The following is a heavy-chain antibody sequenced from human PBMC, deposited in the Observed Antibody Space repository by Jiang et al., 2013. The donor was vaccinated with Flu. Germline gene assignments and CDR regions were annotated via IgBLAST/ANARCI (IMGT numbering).Heavy chain of an antibody. J-gene: IGHJ6*02. CDR3: ARGYCSGGSCSLYGMDV. CDR1: GYTLTSYG. D-gene: IGHD2-15*01. CDR2: INAYNGNT. Sequence: GAEVKKPGASVKVSCKASGYTLTSYGINWVRQAPGQGLEWMGWINAYNGNTNYAQKLQGRVTMTTDTSTSTVYMDLRSLRSDDTAVYYCARGYCSGGSCSLYGMDVWGQGTTVTGLL. V-gene: IGHV1-18*01.